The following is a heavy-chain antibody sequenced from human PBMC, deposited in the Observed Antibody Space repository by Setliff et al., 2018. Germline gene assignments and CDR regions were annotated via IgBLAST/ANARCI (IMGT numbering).Heavy chain of an antibody. CDR1: GGSISSSSYY. V-gene: IGHV4-39*07. J-gene: IGHJ4*02. Sequence: SETLSLTCTVSGGSISSSSYYWGWIRQPPGKGLEWIGSIYYSGSTHYNPALKSRVTISVDRSKNQFSLKLNSVTAADTAVYYCARDLHGYNYFDYWGQGTLVTVSS. CDR3: ARDLHGYNYFDY. D-gene: IGHD5-12*01. CDR2: IYYSGST.